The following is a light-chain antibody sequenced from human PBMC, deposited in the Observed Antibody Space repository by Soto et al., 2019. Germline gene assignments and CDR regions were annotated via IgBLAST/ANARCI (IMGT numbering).Light chain of an antibody. CDR2: EDS. Sequence: NFMLTQPHSVSESPGKTVTISCTRSSGSIASSYVQWYQQRPGSAPTTVIYEDSQRPSGVPDRFSASIDSSSNSASLTISGLKTEDEADYYCQSYDSTSWVFGGGTKVTVL. CDR1: SGSIASSY. V-gene: IGLV6-57*04. CDR3: QSYDSTSWV. J-gene: IGLJ3*02.